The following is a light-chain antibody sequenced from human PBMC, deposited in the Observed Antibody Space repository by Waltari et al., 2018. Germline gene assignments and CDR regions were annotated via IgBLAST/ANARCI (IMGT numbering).Light chain of an antibody. CDR2: VAS. Sequence: DIQMTQSPSFVSASVGDRVTITCRASQDIYSRLALYQLKPGGAPQLLIYVASTLQSGVPSRFRGSGSGTEFTLTITSLQPDDFATYCCQQTDSFPLTFGGGTKVEIK. CDR3: QQTDSFPLT. J-gene: IGKJ4*01. CDR1: QDIYSR. V-gene: IGKV1-12*01.